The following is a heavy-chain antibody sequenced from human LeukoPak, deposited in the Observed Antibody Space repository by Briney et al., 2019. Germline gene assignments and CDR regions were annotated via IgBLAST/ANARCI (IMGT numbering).Heavy chain of an antibody. J-gene: IGHJ4*02. Sequence: SETLSLTCSVSGGSISSDYWSWIRQPAGKGLEWIGRINASGSTRYNPSLKSRVTISLDTSKNQFSLKLSSVTAADTAVYFCGRLDDYDYSAWWGQGILVTVSS. CDR2: INASGST. CDR1: GGSISSDY. V-gene: IGHV4-4*07. D-gene: IGHD3-22*01. CDR3: GRLDDYDYSAW.